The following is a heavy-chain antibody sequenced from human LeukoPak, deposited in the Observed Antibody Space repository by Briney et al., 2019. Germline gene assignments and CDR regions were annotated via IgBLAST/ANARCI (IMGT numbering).Heavy chain of an antibody. Sequence: PSETLSLTCTVSGGSISSGGYYWSWIRQHPGKGLEWIGYIYYSGSTYYNPSLKSRVTISVDTSKNQLSLKLSSVTAADTAVYYCARHYGGNSFDYWGQGTLVTVSS. CDR3: ARHYGGNSFDY. J-gene: IGHJ4*02. CDR1: GGSISSGGYY. CDR2: IYYSGST. D-gene: IGHD4-23*01. V-gene: IGHV4-31*03.